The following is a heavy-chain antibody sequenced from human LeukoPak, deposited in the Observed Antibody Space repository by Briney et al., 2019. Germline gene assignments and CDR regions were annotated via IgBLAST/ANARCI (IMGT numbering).Heavy chain of an antibody. J-gene: IGHJ4*02. D-gene: IGHD3-16*01. CDR2: ISGGGDRT. CDR3: VKEASKTFGIYTADY. V-gene: IGHV3-23*01. CDR1: GFSFGDYA. Sequence: PGGSLILSCAASGFSFGDYAMSWVRQAPGKGLEWVSGISGGGDRTYYADSVKGRFTISRDNSKNTVYLQMQSLRAEDTAVYYCVKEASKTFGIYTADYWGQGTLVTVSS.